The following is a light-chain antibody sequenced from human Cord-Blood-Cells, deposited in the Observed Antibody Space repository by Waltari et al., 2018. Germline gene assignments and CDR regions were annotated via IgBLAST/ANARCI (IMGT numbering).Light chain of an antibody. J-gene: IGKJ1*01. CDR1: QSVSSSY. CDR2: GAS. CDR3: QQYGSSPQT. V-gene: IGKV3-20*01. Sequence: EIVLTQSPGTLSLSPGERATLSCRASQSVSSSYLAWYQHKPGQAPRLLISGASSSATGIPDRFSGSGSGTDFTLTISRLEPENFAVYYCQQYGSSPQTFGQGTKVEIK.